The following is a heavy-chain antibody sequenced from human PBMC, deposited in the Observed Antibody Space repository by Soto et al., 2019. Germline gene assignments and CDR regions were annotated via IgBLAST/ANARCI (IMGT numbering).Heavy chain of an antibody. CDR3: ARGNNWDSSGYYFDN. V-gene: IGHV4-31*03. Sequence: SETLSLTCTVSGGSISRGGYYWSWIRHHPGKALEWIGYIYHSGTTYYNPSLKSRVTISVDTSKNQFSLKLSSVTAADTAVYYCARGNNWDSSGYYFDNWGQGTLVTVSS. J-gene: IGHJ4*02. CDR1: GGSISRGGYY. D-gene: IGHD3-22*01. CDR2: IYHSGTT.